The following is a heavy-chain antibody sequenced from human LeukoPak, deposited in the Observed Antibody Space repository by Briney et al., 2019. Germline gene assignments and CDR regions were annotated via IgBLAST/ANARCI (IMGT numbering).Heavy chain of an antibody. CDR2: ISWNSGSI. CDR3: VKDRAYYDSSGYYPDALDI. Sequence: PGGSLRLSCAASGFTFDDYAMHWVRHVPGKGLEWVSGISWNSGSIGYADSVKGRFTISRDNAKNSLHLQMNSLRVEDTALYYCVKDRAYYDSSGYYPDALDIWGQGTMVTVSS. CDR1: GFTFDDYA. D-gene: IGHD3-22*01. V-gene: IGHV3-9*01. J-gene: IGHJ3*02.